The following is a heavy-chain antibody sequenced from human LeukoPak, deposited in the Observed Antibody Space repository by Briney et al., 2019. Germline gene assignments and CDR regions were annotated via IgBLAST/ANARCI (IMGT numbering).Heavy chain of an antibody. Sequence: GGSLRLSCAASGFTFSSYGMHWVRQAPGKGLEWVAVISYDGSNEKYADSVKGRFTISRDNSKNTLYLQMNSLRTEDTAVYYCAAISPYYYMDVWGKGTTVTISS. D-gene: IGHD2-21*01. J-gene: IGHJ6*03. CDR1: GFTFSSYG. V-gene: IGHV3-30*03. CDR3: AAISPYYYMDV. CDR2: ISYDGSNE.